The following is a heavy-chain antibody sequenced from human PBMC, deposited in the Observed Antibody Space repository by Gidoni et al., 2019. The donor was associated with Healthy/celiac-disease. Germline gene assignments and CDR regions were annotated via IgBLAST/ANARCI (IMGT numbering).Heavy chain of an antibody. CDR3: ANAPPWQQLIPYYFDY. V-gene: IGHV3-23*01. D-gene: IGHD4-4*01. Sequence: EVQLLESGGGLVQPGGSLRLSCAASGFTFSSYAMSWVRQAPGKGLEWVSTISGSGANTYYADSVKGRFTISRDNSKNTLYLQMSSLRAEDTAVYFCANAPPWQQLIPYYFDYWGQGTLVTVSS. CDR2: ISGSGANT. J-gene: IGHJ4*02. CDR1: GFTFSSYA.